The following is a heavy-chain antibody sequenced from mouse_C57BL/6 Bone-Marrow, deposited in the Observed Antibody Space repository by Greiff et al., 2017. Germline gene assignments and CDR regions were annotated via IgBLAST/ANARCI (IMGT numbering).Heavy chain of an antibody. CDR2: IHPNSGST. Sequence: VQLQQPGAELVKPGASVKLSCKASGYTFTSYWMHWVKQRPGQGLEWIGMIHPNSGSTNYNEKFKSKATLTVDKSSRTAYMQLSSLTSEGSAVYYCARSGITDYWGEDTTLAVSS. CDR1: GYTFTSYW. D-gene: IGHD1-1*01. V-gene: IGHV1-64*01. CDR3: ARSGITDY. J-gene: IGHJ2*01.